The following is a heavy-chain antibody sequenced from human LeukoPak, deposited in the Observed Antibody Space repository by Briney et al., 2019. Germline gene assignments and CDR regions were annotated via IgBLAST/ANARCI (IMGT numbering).Heavy chain of an antibody. D-gene: IGHD3-3*01. J-gene: IGHJ4*02. Sequence: GGSLRLSCAASGFTFSDYYMSWIRQAPGKGLEWISYAGSSGSPMNYADSVKGRFTISKDNAKNSLYLQTNSLRAEDTAMYYCARTGFDLWSGYYGARYFFDYWGQGTLVTVSS. CDR1: GFTFSDYY. CDR3: ARTGFDLWSGYYGARYFFDY. V-gene: IGHV3-11*01. CDR2: AGSSGSPM.